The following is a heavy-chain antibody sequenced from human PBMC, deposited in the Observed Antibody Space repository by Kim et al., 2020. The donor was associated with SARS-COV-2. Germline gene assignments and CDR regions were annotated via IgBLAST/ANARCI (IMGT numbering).Heavy chain of an antibody. CDR2: TFYRSKWIL. J-gene: IGHJ4*02. CDR1: GDSVSSNSAI. D-gene: IGHD3-10*01. V-gene: IGHV6-1*01. Sequence: SQTLSLTCAISGDSVSSNSAIWNWIRQSPSRGLEWLGRTFYRSKWILGYADSVKSRITINPDTSKNQFSLQLDSVTPEDTAIYYCARGSIRGVYNFDYWGQGTVVTVSS. CDR3: ARGSIRGVYNFDY.